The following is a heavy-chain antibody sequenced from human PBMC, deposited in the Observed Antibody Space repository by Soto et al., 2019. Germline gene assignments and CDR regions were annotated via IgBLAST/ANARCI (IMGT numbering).Heavy chain of an antibody. CDR1: GFTFSSYG. CDR3: AREVRQLGLRGGCFEY. CDR2: IWYDGSNK. V-gene: IGHV3-33*01. J-gene: IGHJ4*02. D-gene: IGHD3-16*01. Sequence: GGSLRLSCAASGFTFSSYGMHWVRQAPGKGLEWVAVIWYDGSNKYYADSVKGRFTISRDNSKNTLYLQMNSLRAEDTAVYYCAREVRQLGLRGGCFEYSGQGDVLPVSS.